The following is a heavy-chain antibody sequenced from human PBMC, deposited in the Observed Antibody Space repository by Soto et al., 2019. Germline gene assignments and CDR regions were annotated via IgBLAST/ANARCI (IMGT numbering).Heavy chain of an antibody. V-gene: IGHV3-21*01. CDR1: GFTFSTYN. CDR3: TRGEASVLVPDAVETIAVAGGDFFAY. Sequence: EVQLVESGGGLVKPGGSLRLSCAASGFTFSTYNMNWVRQAPGKGLEWVSSISSSSSFISYADSLKGRFTISRDNAQNSQDMQMNRLRCEDTAVYYCTRGEASVLVPDAVETIAVAGGDFFAYWGQGTLVTVSS. D-gene: IGHD6-13*01. CDR2: ISSSSSFI. J-gene: IGHJ4*02.